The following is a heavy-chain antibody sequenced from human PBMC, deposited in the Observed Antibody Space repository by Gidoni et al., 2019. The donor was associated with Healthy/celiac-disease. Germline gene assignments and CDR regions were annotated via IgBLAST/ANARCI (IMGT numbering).Heavy chain of an antibody. CDR2: IYYSGST. D-gene: IGHD3-10*01. Sequence: SWIRQPPGKGLEWIGYIYYSGSTYYNPSLKSRVTISVDTSKNQFSLKLSSVTAADTAVYYCARVSRGARGDDYWGQGTLVTVSS. CDR3: ARVSRGARGDDY. J-gene: IGHJ4*02. V-gene: IGHV4-30-4*01.